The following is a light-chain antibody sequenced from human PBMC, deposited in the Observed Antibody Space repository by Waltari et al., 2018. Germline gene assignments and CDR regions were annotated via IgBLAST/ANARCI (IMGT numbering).Light chain of an antibody. J-gene: IGKJ2*01. CDR2: DAS. CDR1: QDISNA. Sequence: AVQLTQSPSSLSASVGDRVSITCRASQDISNALAWYQQKAGKPPKLLIYDASTLESGVPSKFSGSGSGTYFTLTISSLQPEDFATYYCQHFNIYPPWTFGHGTNLEI. CDR3: QHFNIYPPWT. V-gene: IGKV1-13*02.